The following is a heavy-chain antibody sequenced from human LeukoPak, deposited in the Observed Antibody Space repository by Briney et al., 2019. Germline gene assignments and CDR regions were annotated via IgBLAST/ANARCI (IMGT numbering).Heavy chain of an antibody. V-gene: IGHV1-2*02. CDR1: GYTFTGYY. D-gene: IGHD3-22*01. CDR3: ARVHYYDTKYYFDY. Sequence: ASVKVSCKASGYTFTGYYMHWVRQAPGQGLEWMGWINPNSGGTNYAQKFQGRVTMTRDTSISTAYMELSRLRSDDTAVYHCARVHYYDTKYYFDYWGQGTLVTVSS. CDR2: INPNSGGT. J-gene: IGHJ4*02.